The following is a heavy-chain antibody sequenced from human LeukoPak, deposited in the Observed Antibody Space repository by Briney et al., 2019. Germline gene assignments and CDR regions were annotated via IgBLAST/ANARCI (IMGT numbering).Heavy chain of an antibody. Sequence: GGSLRLSCAASGFTFSSYWMSWVRQAPGKGLEWVSVIYSGGSTYYADSVKGRFTISRDNSKNTLYLQMNSLRAEDTAVYYCARGYGYRQLVLDYWGQGTLVTVSS. J-gene: IGHJ4*02. D-gene: IGHD6-13*01. V-gene: IGHV3-53*01. CDR1: GFTFSSYW. CDR2: IYSGGST. CDR3: ARGYGYRQLVLDY.